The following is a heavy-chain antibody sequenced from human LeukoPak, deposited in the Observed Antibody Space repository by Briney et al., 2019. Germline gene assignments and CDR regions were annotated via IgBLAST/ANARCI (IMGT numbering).Heavy chain of an antibody. V-gene: IGHV4-38-2*02. D-gene: IGHD1-26*01. J-gene: IGHJ5*02. CDR2: IYHSGST. CDR1: GYSISSGYY. Sequence: PSETLSLTCTVSGYSISSGYYWGWLRQPPGKGLEWIGSIYHSGSTYYNPSLKSQVTISVDTSKNQFSLKLTSVTAADTAVYYCASSIVGAYSWFDPWGQGTLVTVSS. CDR3: ASSIVGAYSWFDP.